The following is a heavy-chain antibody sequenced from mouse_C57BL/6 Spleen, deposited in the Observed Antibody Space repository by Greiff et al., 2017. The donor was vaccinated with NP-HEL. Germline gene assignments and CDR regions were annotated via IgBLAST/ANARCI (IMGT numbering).Heavy chain of an antibody. D-gene: IGHD1-1*01. CDR3: ARRRGGSSYADY. J-gene: IGHJ2*01. CDR1: GYTFTDYY. Sequence: EVQLQQSGPELVKPGASVKISCKASGYTFTDYYMNWVKQSHGKSLEWIGDINPNNGGTSYNQKFKGKATLTVDKSSSTAYMALRGLTSEDSAVYYCARRRGGSSYADYWGQGTTLTVSS. CDR2: INPNNGGT. V-gene: IGHV1-26*01.